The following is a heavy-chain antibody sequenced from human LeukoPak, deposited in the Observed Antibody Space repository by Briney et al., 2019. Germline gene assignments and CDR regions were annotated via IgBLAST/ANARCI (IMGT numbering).Heavy chain of an antibody. J-gene: IGHJ4*02. CDR3: ARGDYYDSSGYSDASLFDY. CDR2: STTYNGNT. D-gene: IGHD3-22*01. CDR1: GYTFTSYG. Sequence: ASVKVSCKAAGYTFTSYGISWVRQAPGQGLEWMGWSTTYNGNTNYAHNLQGRVTMTTDTSTSTAYMELRSLSSDDPAVYYCARGDYYDSSGYSDASLFDYWGQGTLVTVSS. V-gene: IGHV1-18*01.